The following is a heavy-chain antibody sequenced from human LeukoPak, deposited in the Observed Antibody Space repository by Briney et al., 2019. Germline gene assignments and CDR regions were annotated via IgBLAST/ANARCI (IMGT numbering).Heavy chain of an antibody. V-gene: IGHV1-2*02. CDR2: IKPDSGAT. J-gene: IGHJ4*02. CDR3: ARPEYRYGYILDY. CDR1: GYTFTGHY. D-gene: IGHD5-18*01. Sequence: RASVTVSCKASGYTFTGHYIHWVRQAPGQGLEWMGWIKPDSGATNYAQKFQGRVTMTRDTSISTAHMELNRLTSDDTAVYYCARPEYRYGYILDYWGQGTLVTVSS.